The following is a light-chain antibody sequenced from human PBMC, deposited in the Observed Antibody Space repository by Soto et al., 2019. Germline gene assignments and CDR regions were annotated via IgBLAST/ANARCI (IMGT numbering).Light chain of an antibody. Sequence: DIQMTQSPSTLSASVGDRATITCRASQSISTWLAWYQQKPGKAPKLLIYGASTLESGVPSRFSGSGSGTEFTLTISSLQPDDFATFYCQHYNSHSPTFGQGTKVDNK. CDR2: GAS. CDR1: QSISTW. J-gene: IGKJ1*01. CDR3: QHYNSHSPT. V-gene: IGKV1-5*01.